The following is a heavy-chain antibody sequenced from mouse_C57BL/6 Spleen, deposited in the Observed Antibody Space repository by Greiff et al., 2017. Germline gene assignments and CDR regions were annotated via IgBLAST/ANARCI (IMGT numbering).Heavy chain of an antibody. D-gene: IGHD3-3*01. CDR2: ISSGGSYT. CDR3: ARKRGAEGHWYFGV. J-gene: IGHJ1*03. V-gene: IGHV5-6*01. Sequence: EVQGVESGGDLVKPGGSLKLSCAASGFTFSSYGMSWVRQTPDKRLEWVATISSGGSYTYYPDSVKGRFTISRDNAKNTLYLQMSSLKSEDTAMYYCARKRGAEGHWYFGVWGTGTTVTVSS. CDR1: GFTFSSYG.